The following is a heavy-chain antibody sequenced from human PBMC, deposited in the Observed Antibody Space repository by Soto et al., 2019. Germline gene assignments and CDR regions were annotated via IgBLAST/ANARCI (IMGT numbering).Heavy chain of an antibody. Sequence: TSETLSLTCAVYGGSFSGYYWSWIRQPPGKGLEWIGEINHSGSTNYNPSLKSRVTISVDTSKNQFSLKLSSVTAADTAVYYRARGEFVSKNSSGWYYFDYWGQGTLVTVSS. J-gene: IGHJ4*02. V-gene: IGHV4-34*01. D-gene: IGHD6-19*01. CDR3: ARGEFVSKNSSGWYYFDY. CDR1: GGSFSGYY. CDR2: INHSGST.